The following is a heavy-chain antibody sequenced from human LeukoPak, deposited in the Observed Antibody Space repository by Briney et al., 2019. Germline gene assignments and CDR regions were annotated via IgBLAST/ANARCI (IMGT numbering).Heavy chain of an antibody. CDR1: GFTFSDYY. D-gene: IGHD2-2*01. Sequence: AGGFLRLSCAASGFTFSDYYMSWIRQAPGKGLEWVSYISSSGSTIYYADSVKGRFTISRDNAKNSLYLQMNSLRAEDTAVYYCARDKLVVPAADLNWFDPWGQGTLVTVSS. J-gene: IGHJ5*02. V-gene: IGHV3-11*01. CDR3: ARDKLVVPAADLNWFDP. CDR2: ISSSGSTI.